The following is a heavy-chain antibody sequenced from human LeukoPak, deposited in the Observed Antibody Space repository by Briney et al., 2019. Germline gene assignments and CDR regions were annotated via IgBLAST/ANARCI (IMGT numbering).Heavy chain of an antibody. CDR2: ISSSSGYI. CDR3: ARDTDGFESGYGYYYYHGMDV. J-gene: IGHJ6*02. V-gene: IGHV3-21*01. CDR1: GITISTYS. Sequence: GGSLRLSCAASGITISTYSMNWVRQAPEKGLEWVSSISSSSGYIYYEDSVQGRFTISRDNAKNSLYLQMNSLRAEDTAVYYCARDTDGFESGYGYYYYHGMDVWGQGTTVTVSS. D-gene: IGHD3-3*01.